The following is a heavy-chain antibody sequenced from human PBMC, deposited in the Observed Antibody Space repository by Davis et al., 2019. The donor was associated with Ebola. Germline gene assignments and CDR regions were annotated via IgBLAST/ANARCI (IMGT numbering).Heavy chain of an antibody. D-gene: IGHD6-13*01. Sequence: GGSLRLSCEASGFTFSTYAMSWVRQAPGKGLEWVSSIDGSGGSTYYADSVKGRFSISRDNSKNTLYLQMNSLRAEDTAVYYCARRLAGWGQGTLVTVSS. CDR3: ARRLAG. J-gene: IGHJ4*02. V-gene: IGHV3-23*01. CDR2: IDGSGGST. CDR1: GFTFSTYA.